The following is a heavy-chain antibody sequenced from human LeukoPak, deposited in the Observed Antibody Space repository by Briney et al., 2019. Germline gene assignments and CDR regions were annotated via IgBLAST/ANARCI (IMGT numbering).Heavy chain of an antibody. Sequence: ASVKVSCKASGYTVTSYYMHWVRQAPGQGLQWMAILNPSGGSSNYAQKFQGRATLTRATSTGTVYMELSSLRSEDTAVYYCASVYKHGMDVWGQGTTVIVSS. CDR2: LNPSGGSS. V-gene: IGHV1-46*01. CDR1: GYTVTSYY. D-gene: IGHD5-24*01. J-gene: IGHJ6*02. CDR3: ASVYKHGMDV.